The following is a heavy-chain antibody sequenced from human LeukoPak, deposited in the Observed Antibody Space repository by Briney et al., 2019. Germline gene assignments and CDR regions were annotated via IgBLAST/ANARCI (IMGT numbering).Heavy chain of an antibody. J-gene: IGHJ5*02. D-gene: IGHD6-25*01. CDR1: GYTFTGYY. CDR3: ARVQGGYSSGFSEPFDP. V-gene: IGHV1-2*06. Sequence: ASVKVSCKASGYTFTGYYMHWVRQAPGQGLEWMGRINPNSGGTKYAQKFQGRVTITTDTSIRTAYMELSRLRSDDTAVYYCARVQGGYSSGFSEPFDPWGQGTLVTVSS. CDR2: INPNSGGT.